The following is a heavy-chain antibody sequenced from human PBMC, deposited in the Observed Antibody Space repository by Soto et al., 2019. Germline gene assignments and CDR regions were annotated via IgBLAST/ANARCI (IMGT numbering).Heavy chain of an antibody. V-gene: IGHV4-59*08. J-gene: IGHJ4*02. CDR1: GGSISSYY. CDR3: ARPRGARYFAY. Sequence: SETLSLTCTVSGGSISSYYSSWIRQPPGKGLEWIGYIYYSGSTYYNPSLKSRVTISVDTSKNQFSLKLSSVTAADTAVYYCARPRGARYFAYWVQGTLVTVSS. CDR2: IYYSGST. D-gene: IGHD2-15*01.